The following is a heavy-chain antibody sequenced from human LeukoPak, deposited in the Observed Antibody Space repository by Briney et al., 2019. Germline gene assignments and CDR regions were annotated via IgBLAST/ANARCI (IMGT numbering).Heavy chain of an antibody. J-gene: IGHJ4*02. CDR2: IGHDGGGI. V-gene: IGHV3-23*01. CDR3: AKYAPPTTMVTRFFDY. Sequence: GGSLRLSCVVSGFTFNRCWMNWVRQAPGKGLEWVSVIGHDGGGIQYADSVKGRFSISRDTSKNTLYLQMNSLRAEDTAVYYCAKYAPPTTMVTRFFDYWGQGTLVTVSS. CDR1: GFTFNRCW. D-gene: IGHD4-23*01.